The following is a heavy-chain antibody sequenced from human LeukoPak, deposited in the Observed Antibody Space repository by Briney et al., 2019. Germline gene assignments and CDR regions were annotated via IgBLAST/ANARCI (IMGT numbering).Heavy chain of an antibody. D-gene: IGHD6-13*01. CDR3: ASTPHSSSFYLDAFDI. Sequence: GGSLRLSCAASGFTVSSNYMSWVRLAPGKGLEWVSVIYSGGSTYYADSVKGRFTISRDNSKNTLYLQMNSLRAEDTAVYYCASTPHSSSFYLDAFDIWGQGTMVTVSS. CDR2: IYSGGST. V-gene: IGHV3-53*01. CDR1: GFTVSSNY. J-gene: IGHJ3*02.